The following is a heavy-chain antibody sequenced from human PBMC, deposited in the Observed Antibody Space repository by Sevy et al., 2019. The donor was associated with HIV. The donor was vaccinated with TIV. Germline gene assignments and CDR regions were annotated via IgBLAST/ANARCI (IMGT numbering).Heavy chain of an antibody. D-gene: IGHD6-19*01. J-gene: IGHJ4*02. V-gene: IGHV3-15*01. CDR3: TTESSGWYYFDY. CDR2: IKSKTDGGTT. CDR1: GFTFSNAW. Sequence: GGSLRLSCAASGFTFSNAWMSWVRQAPGKGLEWVGRIKSKTDGGTTDYAAPVKGRFTISRDDSKNTLYLQMNSLKTEDTAVYYFTTESSGWYYFDYWGQGTLVTVSS.